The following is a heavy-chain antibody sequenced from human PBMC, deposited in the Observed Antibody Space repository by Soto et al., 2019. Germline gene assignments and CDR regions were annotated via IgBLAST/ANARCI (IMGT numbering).Heavy chain of an antibody. V-gene: IGHV3-30*03. CDR1: TFTLSTYG. Sequence: QVQLVESGGGVVQPGRSLRLSCAASTFTLSTYGMHWVRQAPGKGLEWVAVISYEGNNKYYADSVKGRFTISRDNSRNTLSLQMNSLTTEDTAVYYCARGAEYQVLSRDYFYGMDVWGQGIMVTVSS. D-gene: IGHD2-2*01. CDR2: ISYEGNNK. CDR3: ARGAEYQVLSRDYFYGMDV. J-gene: IGHJ6*02.